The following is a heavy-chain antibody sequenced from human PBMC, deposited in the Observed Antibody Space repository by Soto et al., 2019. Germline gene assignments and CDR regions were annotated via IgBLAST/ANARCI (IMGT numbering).Heavy chain of an antibody. Sequence: PSETLSLTCSVSGGSISSVNSYWAWIRQTPGKGLEWIGEVFNSGLANYNPSLNRRVTISVDTSKNQFSLRLSSVTAADTAVYYCARGRLEWLLSNWFDPWGQGTLVTVSS. D-gene: IGHD3-3*01. V-gene: IGHV4-39*01. CDR3: ARGRLEWLLSNWFDP. CDR1: GGSISSVNSY. J-gene: IGHJ5*02. CDR2: VFNSGLA.